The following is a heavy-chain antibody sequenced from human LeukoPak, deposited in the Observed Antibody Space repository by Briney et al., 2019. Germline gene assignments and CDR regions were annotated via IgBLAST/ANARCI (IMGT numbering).Heavy chain of an antibody. CDR3: ARDTGVAGSPIPGGY. CDR1: GFTFSSYG. Sequence: GGSLRLSCAASGFTFSSYGMHWVRQAPGKGLELVAVIWYDGSNKNYADSVKGRFTISRDNSKNTLSLQMDSLRAEDTAVYYCARDTGVAGSPIPGGYWGQGTLVTVSS. V-gene: IGHV3-33*08. J-gene: IGHJ4*02. CDR2: IWYDGSNK. D-gene: IGHD6-19*01.